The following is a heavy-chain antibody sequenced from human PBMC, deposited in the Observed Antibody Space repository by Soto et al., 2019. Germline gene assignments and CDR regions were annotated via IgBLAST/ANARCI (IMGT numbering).Heavy chain of an antibody. CDR1: GGSIDGYN. CDR2: GYYNGGS. J-gene: IGHJ6*02. CDR3: ARQGIGNLHGLVDV. Sequence: QVQLQESGPGLVKPSETLSLTCTVSGGSIDGYNCAWIQQPPGKALEWVGYGYYNGGSSYNPSLRRRVTLSMDTSKSQFSLQLRSVTAADTAVYYCARQGIGNLHGLVDVWGRGTTVTVSS. V-gene: IGHV4-59*08. D-gene: IGHD3-10*01.